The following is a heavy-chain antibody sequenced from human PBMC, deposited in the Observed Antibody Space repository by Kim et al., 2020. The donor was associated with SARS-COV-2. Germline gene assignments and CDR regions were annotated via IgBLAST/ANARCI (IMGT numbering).Heavy chain of an antibody. CDR3: ARFLPSYSISSSSNWY. V-gene: IGHV4-39*02. CDR1: GGSISSSSYY. CDR2: IYYSGTA. Sequence: SETLSLTCTVSGGSISSSSYYWGWIRQPPGKGLEWIGSIYYSGTAYYNPSLKSRVTISVDRSNNHFSLNLRSVSTADTAVYYCARFLPSYSISSSSNWY. D-gene: IGHD6-13*01. J-gene: IGHJ2*01.